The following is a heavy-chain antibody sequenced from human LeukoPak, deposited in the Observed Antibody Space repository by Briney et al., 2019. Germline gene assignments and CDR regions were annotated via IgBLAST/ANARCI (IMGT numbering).Heavy chain of an antibody. Sequence: SETLSLTCTVSGGSISSYYWSWIRQSPGKGLEWIGYIYSSGNTNYNPSLKSRVTISVDTSKNQFSLKLSSVTAADTAVYYCARDQVGATARYYYGMDVWGQGTTVTVSS. J-gene: IGHJ6*02. D-gene: IGHD1-26*01. CDR3: ARDQVGATARYYYGMDV. V-gene: IGHV4-59*01. CDR2: IYSSGNT. CDR1: GGSISSYY.